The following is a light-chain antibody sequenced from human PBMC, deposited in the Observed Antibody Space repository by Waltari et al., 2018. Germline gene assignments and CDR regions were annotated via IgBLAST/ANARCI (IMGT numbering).Light chain of an antibody. Sequence: DIVLTHSPDSLALSLGEMAPISCLSRHSVLSITNSNNYLAWYQQRPGQPPKLLFYWASTRVSGVPDRFDGSGSGTDFTLTISSLQAEDLAVYYCQQYYTTPCTFGQGTRLEIK. J-gene: IGKJ2*02. V-gene: IGKV4-1*01. CDR2: WAS. CDR1: HSVLSITNSNNY. CDR3: QQYYTTPCT.